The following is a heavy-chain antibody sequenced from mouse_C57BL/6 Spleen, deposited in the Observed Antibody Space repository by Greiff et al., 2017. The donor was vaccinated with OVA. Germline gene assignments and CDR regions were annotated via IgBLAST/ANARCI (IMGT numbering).Heavy chain of an antibody. D-gene: IGHD3-2*02. Sequence: VHVKQSGPELVKPGASVKISCKASGYSFTDYNMNWVKQSNGKSLEWIGVINPNYGTTSYNQKFKGKATLTVDQSSSTAYMQLNSLTSEDSAVYYCARGEETAQAFAYWGQGTLVTVSA. CDR2: INPNYGTT. J-gene: IGHJ3*01. CDR1: GYSFTDYN. V-gene: IGHV1-39*01. CDR3: ARGEETAQAFAY.